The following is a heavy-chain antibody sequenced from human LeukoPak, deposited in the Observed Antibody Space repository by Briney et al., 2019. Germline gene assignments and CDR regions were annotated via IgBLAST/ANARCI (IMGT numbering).Heavy chain of an antibody. V-gene: IGHV3-11*06. D-gene: IGHD2-2*01. CDR1: GFTFSDYY. CDR3: ARGSPAGA. J-gene: IGHJ3*01. CDR2: ISPTSSFT. Sequence: GGSLRLSCAASGFTFSDYYMNWIRQAPGKGLEWVSYISPTSSFTNYADSVKGRFTISRDNAKNSLYLQMNNLRAEDTAVCYCARGSPAGAWGQGTMVTLSS.